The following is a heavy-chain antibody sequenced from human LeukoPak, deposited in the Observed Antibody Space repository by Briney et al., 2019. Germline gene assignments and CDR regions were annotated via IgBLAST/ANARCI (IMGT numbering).Heavy chain of an antibody. CDR2: IYYSGST. Sequence: SETLSLTCTVSGASISYYWSWIRQPPGKGLEWIGYIYYSGSTNYNPSLKSPVTISVDTSKNQFSLKLSSVTAADTAVYYCARATSDSSGYYYFDYWGQGTLVTVSS. D-gene: IGHD3-22*01. CDR1: GASISYY. J-gene: IGHJ4*02. CDR3: ARATSDSSGYYYFDY. V-gene: IGHV4-59*01.